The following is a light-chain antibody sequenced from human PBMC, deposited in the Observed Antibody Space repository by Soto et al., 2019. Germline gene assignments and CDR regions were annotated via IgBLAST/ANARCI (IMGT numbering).Light chain of an antibody. CDR3: QQYNKWPLFT. V-gene: IGKV3-15*01. J-gene: IGKJ3*01. Sequence: EIVLTQSPAILSVSPGRGATLSCRASQSVGSNLAWYQQSPGQAPRLLIYSASTRATGIPARFSGSGSGREFTLTISSLQSEDFAVYYCQQYNKWPLFTFGPGTRVDIK. CDR1: QSVGSN. CDR2: SAS.